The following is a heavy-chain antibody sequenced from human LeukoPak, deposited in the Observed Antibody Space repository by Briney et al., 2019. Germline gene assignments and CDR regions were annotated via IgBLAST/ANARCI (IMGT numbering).Heavy chain of an antibody. Sequence: GGSLRLSCAASGFIFSSYWMSWVRQAPGEGLEWVANIKEDGSGKYYVDSVKGRFTISRDNTKNLMYLQMNSLRAEDTAVYYCTSRDYFDYWGQGTLVTVSS. CDR1: GFIFSSYW. J-gene: IGHJ4*02. V-gene: IGHV3-7*03. CDR2: IKEDGSGK. CDR3: TSRDYFDY.